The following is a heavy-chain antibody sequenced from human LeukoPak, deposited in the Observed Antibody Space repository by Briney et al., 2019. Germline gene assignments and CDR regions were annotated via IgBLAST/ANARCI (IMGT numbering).Heavy chain of an antibody. CDR3: ATPSTGRDGYNYPDAFDI. CDR1: GFTFSSYS. CDR2: ISSSSSYI. Sequence: TGGSLRLSCAASGFTFSSYSMNWVRQAPGKGLEWVSSISSSSSYIYYADSVKGRFTISRDNAKNSLYLQMNSLRAEDTAVYYCATPSTGRDGYNYPDAFDIWGQGTMVTVSS. J-gene: IGHJ3*02. V-gene: IGHV3-21*01. D-gene: IGHD5-24*01.